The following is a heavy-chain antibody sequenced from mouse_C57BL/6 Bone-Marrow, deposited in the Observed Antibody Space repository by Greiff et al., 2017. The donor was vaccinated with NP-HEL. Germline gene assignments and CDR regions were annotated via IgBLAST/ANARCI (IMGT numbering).Heavy chain of an antibody. J-gene: IGHJ4*01. CDR3: ARDGGVVARNYAMDY. CDR2: ISDGGSYT. V-gene: IGHV5-4*01. D-gene: IGHD1-1*01. Sequence: EVQRVESGGGLVKPGGSLKLSCAASGFTFSSYAMSWVRQTPEKRLEWVATISDGGSYTYYPDNVTGRFTISRDNAKNNLYLQMSHLKSEDTAMYYCARDGGVVARNYAMDYWGQGTSVTVSS. CDR1: GFTFSSYA.